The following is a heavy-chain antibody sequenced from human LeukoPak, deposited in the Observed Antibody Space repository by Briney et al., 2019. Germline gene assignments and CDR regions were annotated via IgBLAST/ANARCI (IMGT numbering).Heavy chain of an antibody. Sequence: GGSLRLSCVVSGFTIGNHGMHWVRQAPGKGLEWVAMISHDGGSEHYGDSVKGRLTISRDNSKNTLYLQMNSLRAEDTAVYYCAKGSSGYCSGGNCYAFDYWGQGTLVTVSS. J-gene: IGHJ4*02. D-gene: IGHD2-15*01. V-gene: IGHV3-30*18. CDR2: ISHDGGSE. CDR3: AKGSSGYCSGGNCYAFDY. CDR1: GFTIGNHG.